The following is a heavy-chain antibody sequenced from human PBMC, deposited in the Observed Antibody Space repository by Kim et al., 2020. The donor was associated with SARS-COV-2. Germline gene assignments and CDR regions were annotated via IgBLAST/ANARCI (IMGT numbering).Heavy chain of an antibody. CDR1: GGSFSGYY. J-gene: IGHJ4*02. Sequence: SETLSLTCAVYGGSFSGYYLSWIRQPPGKGLEWIGEINHSGSTNYNPSLKSRVTISVDTSKNQFSLKLSSVTAADTAVYYCARYRPITYVWGSYRYTGFDYWGQGTLVTVSS. CDR3: ARYRPITYVWGSYRYTGFDY. D-gene: IGHD3-16*02. V-gene: IGHV4-34*01. CDR2: INHSGST.